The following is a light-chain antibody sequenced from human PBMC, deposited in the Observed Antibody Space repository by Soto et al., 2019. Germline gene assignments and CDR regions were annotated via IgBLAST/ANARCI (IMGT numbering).Light chain of an antibody. Sequence: ALTQPASVSGSPGQSVTISCTGTSSDVGAYNLVSWYQQYPGKAPKLMIYEVSNRPSGVSNRFSGSKSGNTASLTISGLQAEDEADYYCCTSYEGGGKYVFGTGTKVTVL. CDR3: TSYEGGGKYV. J-gene: IGLJ1*01. CDR1: SSDVGAYNL. CDR2: EVS. V-gene: IGLV2-14*01.